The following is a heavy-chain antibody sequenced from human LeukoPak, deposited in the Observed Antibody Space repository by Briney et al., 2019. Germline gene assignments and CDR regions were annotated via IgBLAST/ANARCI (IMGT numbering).Heavy chain of an antibody. CDR1: GFSLSTSGVG. D-gene: IGHD3-22*01. V-gene: IGHV2-5*02. Sequence: SGPTLVKPTQTLTLTCTFSGFSLSTSGVGVGWIRQPPGKALEWLALIYWDDDKRYSPSLKTRLTISKDTSKNQVVLTMTNMDPVDTATYYCARITYYYDSSGYRFSVLDYWGQGTLVTVSS. J-gene: IGHJ4*02. CDR2: IYWDDDK. CDR3: ARITYYYDSSGYRFSVLDY.